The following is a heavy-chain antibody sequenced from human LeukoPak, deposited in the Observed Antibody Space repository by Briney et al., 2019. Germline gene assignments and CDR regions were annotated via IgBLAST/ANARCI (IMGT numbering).Heavy chain of an antibody. V-gene: IGHV1-24*01. CDR3: ATLNAEYFDY. CDR1: GYTLTELS. J-gene: IGHJ4*02. CDR2: FDAEDGET. Sequence: ASLKVSCKLSGYTLTELSMRWVRQAPGKGVEWMGSFDAEDGETIYAQKFQGRVTMTEDTSTDTAYMELSSLRSEDTAVYYCATLNAEYFDYWGQGTLVTVSS.